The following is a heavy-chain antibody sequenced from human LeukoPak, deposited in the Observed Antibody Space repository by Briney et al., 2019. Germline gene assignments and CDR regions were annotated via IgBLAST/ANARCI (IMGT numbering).Heavy chain of an antibody. CDR2: ISGSGGST. CDR1: GFTFSSYA. D-gene: IGHD3-22*01. Sequence: GGSLRLSCAASGFTFSSYAMSWVRQAPGKGLEWVSAISGSGGSTYYADSVKGRFTISRDNSKNTLYLQMNSPRAEDTAVYYCAKDGVQTYYYDSSGSPISYFDYWGQGTLVTVSS. V-gene: IGHV3-23*01. J-gene: IGHJ4*02. CDR3: AKDGVQTYYYDSSGSPISYFDY.